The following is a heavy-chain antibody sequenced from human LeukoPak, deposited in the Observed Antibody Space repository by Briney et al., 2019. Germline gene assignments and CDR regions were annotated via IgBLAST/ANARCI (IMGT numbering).Heavy chain of an antibody. CDR2: ISSSSSYI. J-gene: IGHJ3*02. CDR3: ARAGPDRAFDI. V-gene: IGHV3-21*01. CDR1: GFTFSSYS. Sequence: PGGSLRLSCAASGFTFSSYSMNWVSQAPGKGLEWVSSISSSSSYIYYADSVKGRFTISRDNAKNSLYLQMNSLRAEDTAVYYCARAGPDRAFDIWGQGTMVTVSS. D-gene: IGHD2-2*01.